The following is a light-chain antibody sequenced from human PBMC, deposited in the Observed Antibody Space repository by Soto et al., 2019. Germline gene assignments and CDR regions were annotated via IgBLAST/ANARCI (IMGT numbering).Light chain of an antibody. Sequence: EKVMTQFPATLSVSPGERATLSCRASQSVGSKLAWYQQKPGQAPRLVIHDASTRATGIPARFSGSGSGTEFTLTISSLQPEDFAVYYCQQYYIWPLTFGPGTKVEIK. J-gene: IGKJ3*01. V-gene: IGKV3-15*01. CDR1: QSVGSK. CDR2: DAS. CDR3: QQYYIWPLT.